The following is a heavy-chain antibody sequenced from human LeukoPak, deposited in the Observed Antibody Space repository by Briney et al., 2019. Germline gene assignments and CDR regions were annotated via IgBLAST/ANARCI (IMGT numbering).Heavy chain of an antibody. Sequence: GGSLRLSCAASGFTFSSYAMSWVRQAPGKGLEWVVAISGSGGSTYYADSVKGRFTISRDNSKNTLYLQMNSLRAEDTAVYYCAKDVAWLVDWPFFDYWGQGTLVTVSS. D-gene: IGHD6-19*01. V-gene: IGHV3-23*01. CDR1: GFTFSSYA. J-gene: IGHJ4*02. CDR2: ISGSGGST. CDR3: AKDVAWLVDWPFFDY.